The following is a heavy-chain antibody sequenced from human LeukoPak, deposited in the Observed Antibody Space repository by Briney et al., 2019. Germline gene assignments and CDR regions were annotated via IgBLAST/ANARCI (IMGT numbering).Heavy chain of an antibody. V-gene: IGHV3-11*01. D-gene: IGHD3-3*01. CDR1: GFTFSDYY. Sequence: GGSLRLSCAASGFTFSDYYMSWIRQAPGKGLEWVSYISSSGSTIYYADSVKGRFTISRDNAKNPLYLQMNSLRAEDTAVYYCARVRVVSPRTYYDFWSGYTLNAYYFDYWGQGTLVTVSS. J-gene: IGHJ4*02. CDR3: ARVRVVSPRTYYDFWSGYTLNAYYFDY. CDR2: ISSSGSTI.